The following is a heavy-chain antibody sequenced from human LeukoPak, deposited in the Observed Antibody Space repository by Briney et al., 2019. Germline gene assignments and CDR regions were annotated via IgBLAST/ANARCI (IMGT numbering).Heavy chain of an antibody. J-gene: IGHJ6*02. Sequence: PSETLSLTCTVSGGSISSYYWSWIRQPPGKGLELIGYIYYSGSTNYNPSLKSRVTISVDTAKNRFSLKLSSVTAADTAVYDCARDWRAAAGHYYCGMDVWGQGTTVTVSS. CDR3: ARDWRAAAGHYYCGMDV. D-gene: IGHD6-13*01. CDR2: IYYSGST. CDR1: GGSISSYY. V-gene: IGHV4-59*01.